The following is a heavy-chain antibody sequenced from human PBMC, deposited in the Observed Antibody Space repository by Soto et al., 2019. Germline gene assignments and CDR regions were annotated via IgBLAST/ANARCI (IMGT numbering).Heavy chain of an antibody. J-gene: IGHJ6*02. CDR2: TYYRSKWYN. V-gene: IGHV6-1*01. CDR1: GDSVSSNSAA. D-gene: IGHD6-19*01. Sequence: SETLSLTCVISGDSVSSNSAAWNWIRQSPSRGLEWLGRTYYRSKWYNDYAVSVKSRITINPDTSKNQFSLQLNSVTPEDTAVYYCARGSSGWYEDYYYGMDVWGQGTTVTVSS. CDR3: ARGSSGWYEDYYYGMDV.